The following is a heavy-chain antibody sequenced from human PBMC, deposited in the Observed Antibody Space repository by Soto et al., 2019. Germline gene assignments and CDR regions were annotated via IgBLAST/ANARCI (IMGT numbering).Heavy chain of an antibody. Sequence: TVSGGSIRSGGYYWSWIRQHPGKGLEWIGYIYYSGSTYYNPSLKSRVTISVDTSKNQFSLKLSSVTAADTAVYYCARVMDTAMANYYYYGMDVWGQGTTVTVSS. V-gene: IGHV4-31*02. J-gene: IGHJ6*02. CDR2: IYYSGST. CDR1: GGSIRSGGYY. D-gene: IGHD5-18*01. CDR3: ARVMDTAMANYYYYGMDV.